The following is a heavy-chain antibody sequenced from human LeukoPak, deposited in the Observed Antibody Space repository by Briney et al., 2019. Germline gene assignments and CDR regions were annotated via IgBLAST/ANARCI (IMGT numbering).Heavy chain of an antibody. CDR1: GVTVSSNY. Sequence: PGGSLRLSCAASGVTVSSNYMSWVRQAPGKGLEWVSIIYSGGDTYYADSVRGRFTISRDNSKNALYLQMHSLRAEDSAVYYCVRDVVPYSSNWYYFDYWGQGTLVTVSS. D-gene: IGHD6-13*01. J-gene: IGHJ4*02. CDR2: IYSGGDT. CDR3: VRDVVPYSSNWYYFDY. V-gene: IGHV3-66*01.